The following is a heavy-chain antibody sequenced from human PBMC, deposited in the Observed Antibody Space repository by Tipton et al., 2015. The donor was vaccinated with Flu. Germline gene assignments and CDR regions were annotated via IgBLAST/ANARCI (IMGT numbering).Heavy chain of an antibody. V-gene: IGHV5-51*01. CDR2: IYPGDSDT. J-gene: IGHJ6*02. CDR1: GYSFTNYW. Sequence: QSGAEVKKPGESLKISCKGSGYSFTNYWITWVRQMPGKGLEWMGIIYPGDSDTRYSPSFQGQVTISADKSISTAYLQWSSLKASDTAMYYCVRQPYDYGSGSYYYYGMDVWGQGTTVTVSS. D-gene: IGHD3-10*01. CDR3: VRQPYDYGSGSYYYYGMDV.